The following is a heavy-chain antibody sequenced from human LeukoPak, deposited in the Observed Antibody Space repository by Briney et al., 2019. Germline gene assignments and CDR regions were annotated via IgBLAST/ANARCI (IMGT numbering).Heavy chain of an antibody. CDR2: IYYSGST. J-gene: IGHJ4*02. Sequence: PSETLSLTCTVSGGSISSYYWSWIRQPPGKGLEWIGYIYYSGSTNYNPSLKSRVTISVDTSKNQFSLKLSSVTAADTAVYYCARGRDREDFDYWGQGTLVTVSS. CDR3: ARGRDREDFDY. D-gene: IGHD1-14*01. V-gene: IGHV4-59*01. CDR1: GGSISSYY.